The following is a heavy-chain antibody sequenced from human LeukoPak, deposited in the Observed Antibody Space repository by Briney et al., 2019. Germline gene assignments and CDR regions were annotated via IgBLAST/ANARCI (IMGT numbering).Heavy chain of an antibody. CDR3: ARDGGSYYFDY. Sequence: GGSLRLSCAASGSTVSSNYMGWVRQAPGKGLEWVSVIYSGGSTYYADSVKGRFTISRDNSKNTLYLQMNSLRAEDTAVYYCARDGGSYYFDYWGQGTLVTVSS. CDR1: GSTVSSNY. V-gene: IGHV3-66*01. J-gene: IGHJ4*02. D-gene: IGHD1-26*01. CDR2: IYSGGST.